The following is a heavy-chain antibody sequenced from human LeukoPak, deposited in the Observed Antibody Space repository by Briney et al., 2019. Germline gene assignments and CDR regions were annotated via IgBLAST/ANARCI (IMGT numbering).Heavy chain of an antibody. D-gene: IGHD2/OR15-2a*01. V-gene: IGHV4-39*07. CDR1: GGSISSSSYY. CDR3: ARERLLLRGGAFDI. J-gene: IGHJ3*02. Sequence: SEALSLTCTVSGGSISSSSYYWGWLRQPPGRGLEWIGSIYYSGSTYYTPSLKSRVTISVDTSKNQFSLKVTSVTAADTAVYYCARERLLLRGGAFDIWGQGTMVTVSS. CDR2: IYYSGST.